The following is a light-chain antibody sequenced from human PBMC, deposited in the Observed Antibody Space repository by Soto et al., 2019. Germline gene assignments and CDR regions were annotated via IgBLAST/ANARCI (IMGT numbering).Light chain of an antibody. CDR3: QQYDSYPGT. CDR2: DAS. J-gene: IGKJ1*01. CDR1: QSIVTW. Sequence: DIHLTQSPSTLSASIGDRVIITCRASQSIVTWLAWYQQKPGKAPRLLIYDASSLQSGVPSRFSGSGSGTEFSLTISIRQSDDFASYFCQQYDSYPGTCGQGTKVEIK. V-gene: IGKV1-5*01.